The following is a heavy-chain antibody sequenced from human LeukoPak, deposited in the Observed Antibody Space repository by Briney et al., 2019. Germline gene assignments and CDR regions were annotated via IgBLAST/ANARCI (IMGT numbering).Heavy chain of an antibody. CDR1: GGSISSYY. Sequence: SETLSLTCTVSGGSISSYYWSWIRQPPGKGLEWIGYIYYSGSTNYNPSLKSRVTISVDTSKNRFSLKLSSVTAADTAVYYCARDRGYSYDFDYWGQGTLVTVSS. D-gene: IGHD5-18*01. CDR3: ARDRGYSYDFDY. J-gene: IGHJ4*02. V-gene: IGHV4-59*01. CDR2: IYYSGST.